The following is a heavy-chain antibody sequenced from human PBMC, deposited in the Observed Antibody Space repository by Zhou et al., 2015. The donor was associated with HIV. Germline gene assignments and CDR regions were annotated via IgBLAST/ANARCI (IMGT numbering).Heavy chain of an antibody. V-gene: IGHV1-69*01. CDR2: ITPTFGGA. Sequence: QVQLVQSGAEVKRPGSSVKVSCQASGVTFTNYAISWVRQAPGQGLEWMGGITPTFGGANYAQKFQGRVTITADESTSTAYMELSSLRSEDTAVYYCAREGWGSWYFDLWGRGTLVSVSS. CDR1: GVTFTNYA. J-gene: IGHJ2*01. D-gene: IGHD7-27*01. CDR3: AREGWGSWYFDL.